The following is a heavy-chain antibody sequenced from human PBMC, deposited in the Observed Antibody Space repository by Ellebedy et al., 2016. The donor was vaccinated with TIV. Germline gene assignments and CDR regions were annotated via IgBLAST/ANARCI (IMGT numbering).Heavy chain of an antibody. D-gene: IGHD3-16*02. Sequence: GESLKISCQTSGYDFTNYWIAWVRQVPGKGLEYIGVIQPGDSETRYSPSFQGQVTISSDKSINTAYLQWSNLKASDTAMYYCARPGRKNRFDCFRSFDFWGQGTMVTVSS. CDR2: IQPGDSET. J-gene: IGHJ3*01. CDR1: GYDFTNYW. CDR3: ARPGRKNRFDCFRSFDF. V-gene: IGHV5-51*01.